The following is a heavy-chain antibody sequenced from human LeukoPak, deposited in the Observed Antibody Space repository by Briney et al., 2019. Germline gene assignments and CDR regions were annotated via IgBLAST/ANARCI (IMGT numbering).Heavy chain of an antibody. CDR1: GFTFSSYA. V-gene: IGHV3-23*01. CDR2: ISGSGGST. Sequence: GGSLRLSCAASGFTFSSYAMSWVRQAPREGLEWVSAISGSGGSTYYADSVKGRFTISRDNSKNTLYLQMNSLRAEDTAVYYCAKTYGDYPLFDYWGQGTLVTVSS. CDR3: AKTYGDYPLFDY. D-gene: IGHD4-17*01. J-gene: IGHJ4*02.